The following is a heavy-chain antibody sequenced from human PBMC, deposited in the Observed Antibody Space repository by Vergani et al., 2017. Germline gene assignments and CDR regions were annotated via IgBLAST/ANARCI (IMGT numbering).Heavy chain of an antibody. Sequence: QVQLVQSGAEVKKPGSSVKVSCKASGGTFSSYAISWVRQAPGQGLEWMGGIIPIFGTANYAQKFQGRVTITADESTSTAYMELSRLRSEDTAVYYCARDQMGIIAARPSWFDPWGQGTLVTVSS. CDR1: GGTFSSYA. J-gene: IGHJ5*02. V-gene: IGHV1-69*01. CDR2: IIPIFGTA. D-gene: IGHD6-6*01. CDR3: ARDQMGIIAARPSWFDP.